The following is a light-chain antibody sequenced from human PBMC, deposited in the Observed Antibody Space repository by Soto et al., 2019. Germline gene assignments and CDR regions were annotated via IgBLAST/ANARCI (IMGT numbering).Light chain of an antibody. CDR1: QGVSTRY. V-gene: IGKV3-20*01. Sequence: ESMLTQSPGTLSLSPGERATLSCRASQGVSTRYLAWYQQKPGQAPRLLIYGASIRAAGIPDRVSGSGSGTDCTHTSSRLEPEDFAVYYWHQGGSAPLAFTCGQGTKLEI. CDR3: HQGGSAPLAFT. CDR2: GAS. J-gene: IGKJ2*01.